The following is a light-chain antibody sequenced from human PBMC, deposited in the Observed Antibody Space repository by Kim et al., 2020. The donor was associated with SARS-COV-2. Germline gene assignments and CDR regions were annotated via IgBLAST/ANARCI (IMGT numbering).Light chain of an antibody. CDR1: SGHSSYA. CDR3: QTWGTGIWV. CDR2: LNSDGSH. Sequence: ASGKLTCTLSSGHSSYAIAWHQQQPEKGPRYLMKLNSDGSHSKGDGIPDRFSGSSSGAERYLTSSSLQSEDEADYYCQTWGTGIWVFGGGTQLTVL. V-gene: IGLV4-69*01. J-gene: IGLJ3*02.